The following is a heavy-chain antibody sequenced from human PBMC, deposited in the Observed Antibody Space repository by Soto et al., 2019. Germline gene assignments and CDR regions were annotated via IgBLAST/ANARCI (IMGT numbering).Heavy chain of an antibody. J-gene: IGHJ3*02. V-gene: IGHV3-7*01. CDR1: GFTFSSYR. Sequence: HPGGSLRLSCAASGFTFSSYRMSWVRQAPEKGQEWVATIKQEGYDKYYVDSLKGRFTISRDNAKNSLYLQMNSLTAEDTALYYCASQEMATKNVDAFDIWGQGTMVTVSS. CDR2: IKQEGYDK. D-gene: IGHD5-12*01. CDR3: ASQEMATKNVDAFDI.